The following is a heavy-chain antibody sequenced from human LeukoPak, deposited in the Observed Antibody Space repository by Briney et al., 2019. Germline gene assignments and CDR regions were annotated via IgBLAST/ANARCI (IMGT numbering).Heavy chain of an antibody. CDR2: ISAYNGNT. J-gene: IGHJ4*02. CDR1: GYTFTSYG. V-gene: IGHV1-18*01. Sequence: ASGKVSCKASGYTFTSYGISWVRQAPGQGLEWMGWISAYNGNTNYAQKLQGRVTMTTDTSTSTAYMALRSLRSDDTAVYYCARDIGDSSGYYYVDYWGQGTLVTVSS. CDR3: ARDIGDSSGYYYVDY. D-gene: IGHD3-22*01.